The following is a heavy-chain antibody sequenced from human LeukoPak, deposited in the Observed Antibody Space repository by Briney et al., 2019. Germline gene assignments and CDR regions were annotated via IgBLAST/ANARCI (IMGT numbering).Heavy chain of an antibody. CDR3: ARGYYGSGSHCCHMDV. Sequence: SETLSLTCAVYVGSFSGYYWSWIRQPPGKGLEWIGEINHSGSTNYNSSLKSRVSISVDTSKNQFSLKLSSVTAADTAVYYCARGYYGSGSHCCHMDVWGKGTTITVS. J-gene: IGHJ6*03. CDR1: VGSFSGYY. D-gene: IGHD3-10*01. V-gene: IGHV4-34*01. CDR2: INHSGST.